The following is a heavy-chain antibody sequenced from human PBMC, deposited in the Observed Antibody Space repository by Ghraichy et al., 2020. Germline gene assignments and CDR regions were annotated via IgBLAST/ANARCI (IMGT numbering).Heavy chain of an antibody. V-gene: IGHV4-4*07. D-gene: IGHD3-3*01. CDR3: ARETYYDFWSGYAIFDY. CDR1: GGSISSYY. Sequence: SETLSLTCTVSGGSISSYYWSWIRQPAGKGLEWIGRIYTSGSTNYNPSLKSRVTMSVDTSKNQFSLKLSSVTAADTAVYYCARETYYDFWSGYAIFDYWGQGTLVTVSS. CDR2: IYTSGST. J-gene: IGHJ4*02.